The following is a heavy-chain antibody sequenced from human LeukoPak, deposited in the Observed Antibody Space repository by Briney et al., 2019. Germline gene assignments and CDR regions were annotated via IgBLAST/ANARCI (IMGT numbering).Heavy chain of an antibody. J-gene: IGHJ4*02. Sequence: ASVKVSCKASGYTFSNYDINWVRQATGQGPEWMGWMNPNSGNTGYAQKFQGRVTMPRNTSISTAYMELSSLRSEDTAVYYCARGITIFGVVTLDYWGQGTLVTVSS. CDR1: GYTFSNYD. D-gene: IGHD3-3*01. CDR3: ARGITIFGVVTLDY. CDR2: MNPNSGNT. V-gene: IGHV1-8*01.